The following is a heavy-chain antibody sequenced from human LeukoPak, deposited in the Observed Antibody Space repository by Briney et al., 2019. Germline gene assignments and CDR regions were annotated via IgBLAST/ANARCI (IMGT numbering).Heavy chain of an antibody. D-gene: IGHD1-26*01. Sequence: ASVKVSCKASGYTFTGYYMHWVRQAPGQGLEWMGWINPNSGGTNYAQKFQGRVTMTRDTSISTAYMELSRLRSDDTAVYYCARDHSGSYSVAWYNWFDPWGQGTLDTVSS. CDR1: GYTFTGYY. V-gene: IGHV1-2*02. CDR2: INPNSGGT. CDR3: ARDHSGSYSVAWYNWFDP. J-gene: IGHJ5*02.